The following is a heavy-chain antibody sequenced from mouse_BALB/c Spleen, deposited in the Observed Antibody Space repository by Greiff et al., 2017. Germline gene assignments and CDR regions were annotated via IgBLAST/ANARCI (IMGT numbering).Heavy chain of an antibody. D-gene: IGHD2-4*01. CDR1: GYTFTSYN. V-gene: IGHV1-12*01. CDR2: IYPGNGDT. CDR3: ARPGYDYDGYFDY. J-gene: IGHJ2*01. Sequence: QVQLQQSGAELVKPGASVKMSCKASGYTFTSYNMHWVKQTPGQGLEWIGAIYPGNGDTSYNQKFKGKATLTADKSSSTAYMQLSSLTSEDSAVYYCARPGYDYDGYFDYWGQGTTLTVSS.